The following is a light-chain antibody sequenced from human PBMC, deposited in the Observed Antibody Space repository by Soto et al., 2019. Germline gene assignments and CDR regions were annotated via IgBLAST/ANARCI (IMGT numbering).Light chain of an antibody. Sequence: EIVLTQSPGTLSLSPGERVTLSCRASQSVTNTFLAWYQQRPGQSPRLLIYGASSRATGIPDRFRGSGSGTDFTLTISRLEPEDFAVYYCQLYGNSPMYTFGQGTKLEIK. V-gene: IGKV3-20*01. J-gene: IGKJ2*01. CDR3: QLYGNSPMYT. CDR1: QSVTNTF. CDR2: GAS.